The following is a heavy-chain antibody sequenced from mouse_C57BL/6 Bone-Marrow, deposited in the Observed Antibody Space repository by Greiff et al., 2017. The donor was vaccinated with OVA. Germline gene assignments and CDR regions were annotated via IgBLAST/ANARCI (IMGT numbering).Heavy chain of an antibody. Sequence: VQLQQPGAELVKPGASVKLSCKASGYTFTSYWMQWVKQRPGQGLEWIGEIDPSDSYTNYNQKFKGKATLTVDTSSSTAYMQLSSLTSDDSAVYYCAREVPDAMDYWGQGTSVTVSS. CDR3: AREVPDAMDY. CDR1: GYTFTSYW. V-gene: IGHV1-50*01. CDR2: IDPSDSYT. J-gene: IGHJ4*01.